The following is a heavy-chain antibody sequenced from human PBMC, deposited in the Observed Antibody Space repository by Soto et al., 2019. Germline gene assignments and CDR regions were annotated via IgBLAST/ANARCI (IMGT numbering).Heavy chain of an antibody. J-gene: IGHJ4*02. CDR2: ISSNGGST. Sequence: GGSLRLSCSASGFTFSSYAMHWVRQAPGKGLEYVSAISSNGGSTYYADSVKGRFTISRDNSKNTLYLQMSSLRAEDTAVYYCVKGSTVGAAPFDYWGQGTLVTVSS. CDR1: GFTFSSYA. CDR3: VKGSTVGAAPFDY. V-gene: IGHV3-64D*06. D-gene: IGHD1-26*01.